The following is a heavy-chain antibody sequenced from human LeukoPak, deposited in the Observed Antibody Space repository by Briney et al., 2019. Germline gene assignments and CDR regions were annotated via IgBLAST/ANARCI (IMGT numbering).Heavy chain of an antibody. V-gene: IGHV7-4-1*02. Sequence: ASVKVSCKASGYTFTSYAMNWVRQAPGQGLEWMGWINTNTGNPTYAQGFTGRFVFSLDTSVSTAYLQISSLKAEDTAVYYCARSPSGYSSSWARRYFDYWGQGTLVTVSS. CDR1: GYTFTSYA. CDR3: ARSPSGYSSSWARRYFDY. J-gene: IGHJ4*02. D-gene: IGHD6-13*01. CDR2: INTNTGNP.